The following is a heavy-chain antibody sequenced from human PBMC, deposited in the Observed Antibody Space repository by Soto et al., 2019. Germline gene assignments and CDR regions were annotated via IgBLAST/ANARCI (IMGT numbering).Heavy chain of an antibody. J-gene: IGHJ6*02. CDR2: IMPIFRAP. V-gene: IGHV1-69*12. CDR3: ASWLKGPDIGNYYYGMDV. D-gene: IGHD2-15*01. Sequence: QVQLVQSGAEVKKPGSSVKVSCKASGGAFSDYAFSWVRQAPGQGLEWLGGIMPIFRAPGYAQKFQGRVTITAEEFTRTAYMEMNSLRSEDTAVYYCASWLKGPDIGNYYYGMDVWGQGTTVTVS. CDR1: GGAFSDYA.